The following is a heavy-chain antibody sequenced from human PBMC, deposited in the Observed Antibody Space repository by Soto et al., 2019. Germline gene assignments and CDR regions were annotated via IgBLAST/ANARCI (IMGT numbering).Heavy chain of an antibody. D-gene: IGHD2-2*01. CDR3: ARVSYSSVVPADVEAAFDI. Sequence: GASVKVSCKASGYTFTGYYMHWVRQAPGQGLEWMGWINPNSGGTNYAQKFQGWVTMTRDTSISTAYMELNRLRSDDTAVYYCARVSYSSVVPADVEAAFDIWGQGTMVTVSS. J-gene: IGHJ3*02. V-gene: IGHV1-2*04. CDR2: INPNSGGT. CDR1: GYTFTGYY.